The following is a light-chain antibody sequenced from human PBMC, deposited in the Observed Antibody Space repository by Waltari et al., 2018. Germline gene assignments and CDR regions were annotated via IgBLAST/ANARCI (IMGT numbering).Light chain of an antibody. CDR1: NLRHKN. CDR3: QTWDTTAV. CDR2: QKY. V-gene: IGLV3-1*01. J-gene: IGLJ2*01. Sequence: SYKLTQTPSVSVSPGQTTTISCSGENLRHKNICWYQQKAGQSPVLVIFQKYKRPSGIPERFSGSNSGNTATLTISGTQAMDEADYFCQTWDTTAVFGGGTKLTVL.